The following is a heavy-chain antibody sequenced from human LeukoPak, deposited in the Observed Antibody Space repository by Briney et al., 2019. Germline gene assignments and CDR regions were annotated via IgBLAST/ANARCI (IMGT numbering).Heavy chain of an antibody. Sequence: PVKVSCKASGGTFSSYAISWVRQAPGQGLEWMGGIIPIFGTANYAQKFQGRVTITADESTSTAYMELSSLRSEDTAVYYCARAKEMATNFDLWGRGTLVTVSS. J-gene: IGHJ2*01. CDR1: GGTFSSYA. CDR2: IIPIFGTA. D-gene: IGHD5-24*01. CDR3: ARAKEMATNFDL. V-gene: IGHV1-69*01.